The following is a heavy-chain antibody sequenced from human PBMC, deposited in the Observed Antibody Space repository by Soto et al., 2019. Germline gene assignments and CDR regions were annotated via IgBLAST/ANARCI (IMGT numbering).Heavy chain of an antibody. J-gene: IGHJ4*02. Sequence: PSETLSLTCTVSGGSISSYYWSWIRQPPGKGLEWIGYIYYSGSTNYNPSLKSRVTMSVDTTKNQFSLELSSVTAADTAVYYCARAPPPTVTTKGHTFDYCVQGTLVTVS. CDR3: ARAPPPTVTTKGHTFDY. CDR1: GGSISSYY. V-gene: IGHV4-59*01. CDR2: IYYSGST. D-gene: IGHD4-17*01.